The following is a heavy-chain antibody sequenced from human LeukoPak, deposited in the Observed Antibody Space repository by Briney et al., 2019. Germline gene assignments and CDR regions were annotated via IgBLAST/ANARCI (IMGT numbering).Heavy chain of an antibody. J-gene: IGHJ3*02. CDR3: ARDRVAGTIDI. CDR2: IYYSGST. V-gene: IGHV4-59*01. Sequence: PSETLSLTCTVSGGSISSYYWSWIRQPPGKGLEWIGYIYYSGSTNYNPSLKSRVTISVDTSKNRFSLRLSSVTAADTAVYYCARDRVAGTIDIWGQGTMVTVSS. D-gene: IGHD6-19*01. CDR1: GGSISSYY.